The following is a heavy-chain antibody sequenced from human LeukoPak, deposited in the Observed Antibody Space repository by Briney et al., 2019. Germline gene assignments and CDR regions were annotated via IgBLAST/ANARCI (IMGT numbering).Heavy chain of an antibody. V-gene: IGHV3-30*02. Sequence: PGGSLRLSCAASGFTFSSYGMHWVRQALGKGLEWVAFIRYDGSNKYYADSVKGRFTISRDNSKNTLYLQMNSLRAEDTAVYYCAPGYDILTGYYRRGAFDYWGQGTLVTVSS. CDR2: IRYDGSNK. J-gene: IGHJ4*02. CDR3: APGYDILTGYYRRGAFDY. CDR1: GFTFSSYG. D-gene: IGHD3-9*01.